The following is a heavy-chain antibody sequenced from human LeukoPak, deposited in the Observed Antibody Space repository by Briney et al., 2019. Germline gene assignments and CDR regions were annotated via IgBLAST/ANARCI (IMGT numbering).Heavy chain of an antibody. CDR2: ISDRGTT. CDR1: GGSINNYF. CDR3: ATLSGNYFNLAS. J-gene: IGHJ4*02. D-gene: IGHD1-26*01. V-gene: IGHV4-59*08. Sequence: SETLSLTCTVSGGSINNYFWTGIRQPPGKGLEWIGSISDRGTTNYNPSLKNRVSISVDTSKNQFSLDVSSVTAADTAVYYCATLSGNYFNLASWGQGTLVTFSS.